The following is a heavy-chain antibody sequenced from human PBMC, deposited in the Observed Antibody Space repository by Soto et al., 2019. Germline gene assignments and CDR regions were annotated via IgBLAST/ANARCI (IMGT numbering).Heavy chain of an antibody. D-gene: IGHD2-8*01. Sequence: PGGSLRLSCAASGFTVSNNYMSWVRQAPGKGPEWVSVIYSGGSTKYADSVRGRFTISRDNSKNTLYLQMNSLRAEDTAVYYFANGVGTNDYYDFGDWGQRARVTSPQ. CDR1: GFTVSNNY. V-gene: IGHV3-66*01. CDR3: ANGVGTNDYYDFGD. J-gene: IGHJ4*01. CDR2: IYSGGST.